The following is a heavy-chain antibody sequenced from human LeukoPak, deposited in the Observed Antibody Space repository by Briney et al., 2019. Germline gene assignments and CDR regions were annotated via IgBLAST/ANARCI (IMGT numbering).Heavy chain of an antibody. CDR3: AKDLRRITMIVVPKGIDY. V-gene: IGHV3-30*02. J-gene: IGHJ4*02. Sequence: GGSLRLSCAASGFTFDDYAMHWVRQAPGKGLEWVAFIRYDGSNKYYADSVKGRFTISRDNSKNTLYLQMNSLRAEDTAVYYCAKDLRRITMIVVPKGIDYWGQGTLVTVSS. CDR2: IRYDGSNK. CDR1: GFTFDDYA. D-gene: IGHD3-22*01.